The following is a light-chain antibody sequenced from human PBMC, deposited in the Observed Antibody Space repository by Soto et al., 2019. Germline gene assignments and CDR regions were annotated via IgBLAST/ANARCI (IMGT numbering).Light chain of an antibody. CDR3: CSYAGSSTLWV. CDR1: SSDVGSYNL. CDR2: EDT. Sequence: QSALTQPASVSGSPGQSITVSCTGTSSDVGSYNLVSWYQHHPGKAPKLMIYEDTKRPSGVSNRFSGSKSGNTASLTISGLQAEDEADYYCCSYAGSSTLWVFGGGTKVTVL. J-gene: IGLJ3*02. V-gene: IGLV2-23*01.